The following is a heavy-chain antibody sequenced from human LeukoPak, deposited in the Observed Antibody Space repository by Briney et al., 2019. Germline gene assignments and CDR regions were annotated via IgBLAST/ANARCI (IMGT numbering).Heavy chain of an antibody. CDR1: GYTFTSYD. CDR3: ARGRSTGFPYYFEY. CDR2: MNPNSGNT. Sequence: ASVKVSCKASGYTFTSYDINWVRQGXGXGLEWXXWMNPNSGNTGYAQKFQGRVTITRNTSISTAYMELSGLRSEDTAVYYCARGRSTGFPYYFEYWGQGTLVTVSS. V-gene: IGHV1-8*03. J-gene: IGHJ4*02.